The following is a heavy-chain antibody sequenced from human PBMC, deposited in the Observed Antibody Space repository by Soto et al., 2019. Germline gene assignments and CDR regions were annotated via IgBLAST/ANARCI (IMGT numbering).Heavy chain of an antibody. V-gene: IGHV1-8*01. CDR2: MNAKSGDT. CDR3: ARGNPFNYAGFDV. J-gene: IGHJ6*02. Sequence: ASVKVSCKASGYTFSDFDINWLRQTSGQGPVWMGWMNAKSGDTFFAQRFHEKFNMTWDTSLTTAYMEVGSLSSDHAAIYYCARGNPFNYAGFDVWGQGTTVTVSS. CDR1: GYTFSDFD. D-gene: IGHD3-16*01.